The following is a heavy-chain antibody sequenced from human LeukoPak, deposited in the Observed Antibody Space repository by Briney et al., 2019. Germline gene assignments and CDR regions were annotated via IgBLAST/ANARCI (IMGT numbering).Heavy chain of an antibody. D-gene: IGHD3-22*01. CDR1: GYTFTGHY. J-gene: IGHJ4*02. V-gene: IGHV1-2*02. CDR2: INPNSGGT. Sequence: ASVKVSCKASGYTFTGHYMHWVRQAPGQGLEWMGWINPNSGGTNYAQKFQGRVTMTRDTSISTAYMELSRLRSDDTAVYYCARGSPYYYDSSGYPDYWGQGTLVTVSS. CDR3: ARGSPYYYDSSGYPDY.